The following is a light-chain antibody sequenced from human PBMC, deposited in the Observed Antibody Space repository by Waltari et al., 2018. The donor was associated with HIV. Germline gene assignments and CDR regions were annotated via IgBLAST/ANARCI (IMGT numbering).Light chain of an antibody. CDR1: QVVNLNH. J-gene: IGKJ1*01. CDR2: NTS. Sequence: IVLTQSPETLSLSPGARATLSCRADQVVNLNHLAWYQQRPGEAPRLPVYNTSYRAVGIPDRFSASGSGTDFTLIVNRLEPDDFAVYYCQECTSSSWAFGQGTRIEI. V-gene: IGKV3D-20*02. CDR3: QECTSSSWA.